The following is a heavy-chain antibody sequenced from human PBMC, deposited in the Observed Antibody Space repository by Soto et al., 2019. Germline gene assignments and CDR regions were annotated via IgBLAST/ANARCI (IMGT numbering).Heavy chain of an antibody. D-gene: IGHD3-22*01. CDR1: GFTFSSYS. Sequence: GGSLRLSCAASGFTFSSYSMNWVRQAPGKGLVWVSVIKGDGSNIFYADSVKGRFTISRDNSKNTLYLQMNSLRAEDTAVYYCARDPEYYYDSSGYFRLDYWGQGTLVTVSS. CDR3: ARDPEYYYDSSGYFRLDY. CDR2: IKGDGSNI. V-gene: IGHV3-30*03. J-gene: IGHJ4*02.